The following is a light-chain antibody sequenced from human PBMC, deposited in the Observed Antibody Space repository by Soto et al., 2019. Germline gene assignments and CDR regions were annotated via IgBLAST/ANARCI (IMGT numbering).Light chain of an antibody. Sequence: DIQMTQSPSTLSASVGDRVTITCRASQSISSWLAWYQQKPGKAPKLLNYKASSLESGIPSRFRGSGSGTEFTLTISSLQPNDVAPYYCQQYNSYSRTSGQGTKVVIK. V-gene: IGKV1-5*03. J-gene: IGKJ1*01. CDR2: KAS. CDR1: QSISSW. CDR3: QQYNSYSRT.